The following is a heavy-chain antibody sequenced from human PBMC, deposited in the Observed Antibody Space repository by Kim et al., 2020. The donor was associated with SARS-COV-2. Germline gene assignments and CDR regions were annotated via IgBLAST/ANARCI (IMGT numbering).Heavy chain of an antibody. V-gene: IGHV3-23*03. D-gene: IGHD3-22*01. CDR3: AKTGSSSSYYPGY. Sequence: GGSLRLSCAASGFTFSSYAMTWVRQAPGKGLEWVSLIFGGGSSTYYADSVKGRFTISRDNSKNTLYLQRNSLRAEDTAVYYCAKTGSSSSYYPGYWGQGT. CDR2: IFGGGSST. CDR1: GFTFSSYA. J-gene: IGHJ4*02.